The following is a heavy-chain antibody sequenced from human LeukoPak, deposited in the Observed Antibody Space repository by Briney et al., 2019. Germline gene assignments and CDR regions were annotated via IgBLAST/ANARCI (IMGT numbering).Heavy chain of an antibody. J-gene: IGHJ4*02. Sequence: ASXXVSCNASGYTFTSYYMNWVRQAPGQGREGMGWINHNSGCTNYAHNFQGRVTMTRDTSISTAYMELSRLTSDDTAVYYCASGGITIFGVVIPNPVYLGQGTLVTVSS. CDR2: INHNSGCT. CDR3: ASGGITIFGVVIPNPVY. V-gene: IGHV1-2*07. CDR1: GYTFTSYY. D-gene: IGHD3-3*01.